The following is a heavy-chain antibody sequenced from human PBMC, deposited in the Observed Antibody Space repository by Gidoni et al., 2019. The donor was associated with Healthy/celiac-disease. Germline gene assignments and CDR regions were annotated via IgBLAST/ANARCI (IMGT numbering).Heavy chain of an antibody. CDR1: GFTFSNAW. V-gene: IGHV3-15*01. CDR3: TTALLVVHRRYFDL. CDR2: IKSKTDGGTT. J-gene: IGHJ2*01. Sequence: EVQLVEPGGGLVKPAGSLRLSCAASGFTFSNAWMSWVRQAPGKGLEWVGRIKSKTDGGTTDYAAPVKGRFTISRDDSKNTLYLQMNSLKTEDTAVYYCTTALLVVHRRYFDLWGRGTLVTVSS. D-gene: IGHD2-15*01.